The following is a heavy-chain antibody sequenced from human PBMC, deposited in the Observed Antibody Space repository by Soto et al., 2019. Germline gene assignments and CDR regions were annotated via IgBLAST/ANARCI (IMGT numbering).Heavy chain of an antibody. V-gene: IGHV3-74*01. CDR3: VRDLIGHYDI. Sequence: GGSLRLSCAASGFNFSTYWMHWVRQAPGKGLVWVSRINSDGSSRTYTDSVKGRFTISRDNAKHSLYLELNSLRAEDTALYYCVRDLIGHYDIWGQGTMVTVSS. CDR2: INSDGSSR. D-gene: IGHD5-12*01. CDR1: GFNFSTYW. J-gene: IGHJ3*02.